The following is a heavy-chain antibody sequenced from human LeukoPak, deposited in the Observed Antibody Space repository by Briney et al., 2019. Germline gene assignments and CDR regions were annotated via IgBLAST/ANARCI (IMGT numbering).Heavy chain of an antibody. V-gene: IGHV3-20*04. D-gene: IGHD6-13*01. CDR3: ARGTLKAAATDFDY. Sequence: AGSLRLSCAASGFTFDDYGMSWVRQAPGKGLEWVSGINWNGGSTGYADSVKGRFTISRDNAKNSLYLQMNSLRAEDTALYYCARGTLKAAATDFDYWGQGTLVTVSS. CDR2: INWNGGST. J-gene: IGHJ4*02. CDR1: GFTFDDYG.